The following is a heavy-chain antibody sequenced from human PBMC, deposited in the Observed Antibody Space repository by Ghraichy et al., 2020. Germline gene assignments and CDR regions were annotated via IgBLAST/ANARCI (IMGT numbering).Heavy chain of an antibody. V-gene: IGHV4-61*01. CDR2: IYYSGST. D-gene: IGHD6-13*01. CDR1: GGSVSSGSYY. CDR3: ARDGVLVGSSWNWYFDL. Sequence: GSLRLSCTVSGGSVSSGSYYWSWIRQPPGKGLEWIGYIYYSGSTNYNPSLKSRVTISVETSKNQFSLKLSSVTAADTAVYYCARDGVLVGSSWNWYFDLWGRGTLVTVSS. J-gene: IGHJ2*01.